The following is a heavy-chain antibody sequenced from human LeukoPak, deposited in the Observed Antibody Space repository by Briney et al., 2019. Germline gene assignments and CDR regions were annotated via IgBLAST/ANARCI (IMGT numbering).Heavy chain of an antibody. D-gene: IGHD5-18*01. V-gene: IGHV3-66*02. J-gene: IGHJ4*02. CDR1: GFTVSNNY. CDR2: IHSGGST. CDR3: ARDRYSYGFALDC. Sequence: GGSLRLSCAASGFTVSNNYMTWVRQAPGKGLEWVSVIHSGGSTYYRDSVKGRFTISRDNSENTLYLQMNSLRAEDSTVYYGARDRYSYGFALDCWGQGTLVTVSS.